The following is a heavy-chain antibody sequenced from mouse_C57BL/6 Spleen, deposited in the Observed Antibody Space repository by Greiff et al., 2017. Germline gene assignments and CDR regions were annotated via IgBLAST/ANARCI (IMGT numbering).Heavy chain of an antibody. J-gene: IGHJ3*01. CDR1: GYTFTGYW. CDR3: ASGCSNSVMAY. CDR2: ILPGSGST. V-gene: IGHV1-9*01. D-gene: IGHD2-5*01. Sequence: QVQLQQSGAELMKPGASVKLSCKATGYTFTGYWIEWVKQRPGHGLEWIGEILPGSGSTNYNEKFKGKATFTADTSSNTAYMQLSSLTTEDSAIYYCASGCSNSVMAYWGQGTLVTVSA.